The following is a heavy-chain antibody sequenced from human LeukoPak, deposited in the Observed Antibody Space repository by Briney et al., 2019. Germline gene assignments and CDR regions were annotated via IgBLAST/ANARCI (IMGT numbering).Heavy chain of an antibody. CDR3: ARSRGAYSGSYSWFDP. J-gene: IGHJ5*02. CDR1: GGSLSSYY. D-gene: IGHD1-26*01. V-gene: IGHV4-59*01. Sequence: ALETLSLTCTVSGGSLSSYYWSWIRQPPGKGLEWIGYIYYSGTTKYNPSLKSRVTISVDTSKNQFSLKLSSVTAADTAVYYCARSRGAYSGSYSWFDPWGQGTLVTVSS. CDR2: IYYSGTT.